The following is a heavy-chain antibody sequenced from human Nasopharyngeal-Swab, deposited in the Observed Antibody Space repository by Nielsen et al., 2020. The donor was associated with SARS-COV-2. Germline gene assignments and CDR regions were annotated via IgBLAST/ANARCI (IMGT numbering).Heavy chain of an antibody. CDR2: ISSSSSYI. J-gene: IGHJ6*03. CDR3: ARVHCSRSSCSAPDYYYYHMDV. D-gene: IGHD2-2*01. CDR1: GFTLSSYS. V-gene: IGHV3-21*01. Sequence: GESLKISCAASGFTLSSYSMNWVRQAPGKGLEWVSSISSSSSYIFYADSVKGRFTISRDNAKNSLYLQMNSLRVEDTAVYYCARVHCSRSSCSAPDYYYYHMDVWGKGTTVTVSS.